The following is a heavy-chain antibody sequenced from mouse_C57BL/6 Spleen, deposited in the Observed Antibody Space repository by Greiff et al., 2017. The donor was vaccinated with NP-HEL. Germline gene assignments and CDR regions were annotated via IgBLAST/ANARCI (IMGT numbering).Heavy chain of an antibody. D-gene: IGHD1-1*01. J-gene: IGHJ2*01. CDR3: TRGGSDLFDY. V-gene: IGHV14-4*01. CDR1: GFNIKDDY. Sequence: VQLQQSGAELVRPGASVKLSCTASGFNIKDDYMHWVKQRPEQGLEWIGWIDPENGDTEYASKFQGKATITADTSSNTAYLQLSSLTSEDTAVYYCTRGGSDLFDYWGQGTTLTVSS. CDR2: IDPENGDT.